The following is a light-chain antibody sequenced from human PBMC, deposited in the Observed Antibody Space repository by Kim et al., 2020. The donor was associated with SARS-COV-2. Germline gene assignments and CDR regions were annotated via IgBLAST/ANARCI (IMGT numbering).Light chain of an antibody. J-gene: IGLJ1*01. Sequence: QSALTQFASVSGSPGQSITISCTGTNSDVGGYHYVSWYQQHPGKAPKLMIYDVSNRPSGVSDRFSGSKSGNTASLTISGLQADDEADYYCSSYTSRQTYVFGTGTKVTVL. CDR3: SSYTSRQTYV. CDR2: DVS. V-gene: IGLV2-14*03. CDR1: NSDVGGYHY.